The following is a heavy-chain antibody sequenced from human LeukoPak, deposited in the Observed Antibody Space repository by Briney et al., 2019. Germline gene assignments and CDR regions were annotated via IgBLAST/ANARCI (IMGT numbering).Heavy chain of an antibody. CDR1: GFTFSSYG. D-gene: IGHD1-1*01. CDR3: AKGPDSRLLTNSKAQFQN. CDR2: VWYDGSYK. J-gene: IGHJ4*02. V-gene: IGHV3-33*06. Sequence: GRSLRLSCAASGFTFSSYGMHWVRQAPGKGLEWVAVVWYDGSYKYYADSVKGRFTISRDNSKNTLYLQMISLRADDTAVYYCAKGPDSRLLTNSKAQFQNWGQGPLVTVSS.